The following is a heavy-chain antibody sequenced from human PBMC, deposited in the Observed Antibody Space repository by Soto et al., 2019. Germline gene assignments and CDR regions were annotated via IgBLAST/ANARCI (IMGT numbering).Heavy chain of an antibody. CDR1: SFTFSNFW. J-gene: IGHJ4*02. CDR3: TTNTVTKVDDY. D-gene: IGHD4-17*01. V-gene: IGHV3-7*03. CDR2: IKQDGSDK. Sequence: EVQLVESGGGLVQPGGSLRLSCAASSFTFSNFWMSWVRQAPGKGLEWVARIKQDGSDKYYVDSVKGRFIISRDNAKNSLSLQMNSLRAEDTAVYFCTTNTVTKVDDYWGQGTLVTVSS.